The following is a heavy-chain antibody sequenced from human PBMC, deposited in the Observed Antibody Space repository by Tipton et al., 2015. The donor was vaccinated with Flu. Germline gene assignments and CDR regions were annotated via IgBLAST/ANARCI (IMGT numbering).Heavy chain of an antibody. V-gene: IGHV4-39*07. D-gene: IGHD1-1*01. Sequence: TLSLTCTVSGDSISTTIYYWGWVRQPPGKGLEWIGSINYSGTTDYNPSLKSRVTISVDSSKNEFSLTLASLTAADTAVHYCARDLWNERRAYYYYGVDVWGQGTTVTVSS. CDR1: GDSISTTIYY. CDR2: INYSGTT. CDR3: ARDLWNERRAYYYYGVDV. J-gene: IGHJ6*02.